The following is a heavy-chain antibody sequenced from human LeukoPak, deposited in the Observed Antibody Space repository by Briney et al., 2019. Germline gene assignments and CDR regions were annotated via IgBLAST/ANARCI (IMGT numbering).Heavy chain of an antibody. Sequence: ASVKVSCKASGGTFSTYAINWVRQAPGQGLEWMGRIIPIFATTNYAQIFQGRVTITADSSTSTAYMQLSSLRSEDTAVYYCARDRGEVVPYTNYDYYYMDVWGKGTTVIVSS. J-gene: IGHJ6*03. V-gene: IGHV1-69*06. CDR3: ARDRGEVVPYTNYDYYYMDV. CDR2: IIPIFATT. D-gene: IGHD2-21*01. CDR1: GGTFSTYA.